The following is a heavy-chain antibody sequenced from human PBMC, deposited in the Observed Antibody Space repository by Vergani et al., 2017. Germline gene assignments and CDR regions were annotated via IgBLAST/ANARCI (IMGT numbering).Heavy chain of an antibody. Sequence: QVQLVESGGGVVQPGGSLRLSCAASGFTFSSYGMHWVRQAPGKGLEWVAFIRYDGSNKYYADSVKGRFTISRDNYKNTLYLQMNSLRAEDTAVYYCARRRITRVRDASGFDYWGQGTLVTVSS. V-gene: IGHV3-30*02. CDR1: GFTFSSYG. J-gene: IGHJ4*02. CDR3: ARRRITRVRDASGFDY. CDR2: IRYDGSNK. D-gene: IGHD3-10*01.